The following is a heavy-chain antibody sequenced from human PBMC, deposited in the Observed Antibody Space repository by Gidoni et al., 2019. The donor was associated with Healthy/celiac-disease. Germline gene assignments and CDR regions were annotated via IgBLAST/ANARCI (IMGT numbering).Heavy chain of an antibody. J-gene: IGHJ4*02. CDR1: GFTFSSYG. D-gene: IGHD6-19*01. V-gene: IGHV3-33*01. Sequence: QVQLVESGGGVVQPGRSLRLSCAASGFTFSSYGLHGVRQAPGKGLEWVAVIWYDGSNKYYADSVKGRFTISRDNSKNTLYLQMNSLRAEDTAVYYCARDLGTTSSGWYEGTLDYWGQGTLVTVSS. CDR2: IWYDGSNK. CDR3: ARDLGTTSSGWYEGTLDY.